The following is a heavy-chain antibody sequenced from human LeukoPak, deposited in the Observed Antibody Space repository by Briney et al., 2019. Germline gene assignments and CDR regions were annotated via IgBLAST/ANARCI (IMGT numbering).Heavy chain of an antibody. D-gene: IGHD2-15*01. V-gene: IGHV1-46*01. Sequence: ASVKVSCKASGYTFTSHYMHWVRQAPGQGLEWMGLINPSGGSTSYAQKFQGRVTTTRDMSTSTVYMELSSLRSEDTAVYYCARAVVVVVAATMGRAFDIWGQGTTVTVSS. J-gene: IGHJ3*02. CDR2: INPSGGST. CDR3: ARAVVVVVAATMGRAFDI. CDR1: GYTFTSHY.